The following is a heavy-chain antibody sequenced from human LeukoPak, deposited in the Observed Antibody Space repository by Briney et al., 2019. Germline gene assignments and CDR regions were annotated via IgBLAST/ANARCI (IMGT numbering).Heavy chain of an antibody. V-gene: IGHV4-39*07. D-gene: IGHD3-3*01. CDR3: ARVVGMEWSRHYFDY. Sequence: TSSETLSLTCTVSGGSISSSSYYWGWIRQPPGKGLEWIGSIYYSGSTYYNPSLKSRVTISVDTSKNQFSLKLSSVTAADTAVYYCARVVGMEWSRHYFDYWGQGTLVTVSS. J-gene: IGHJ4*02. CDR1: GGSISSSSYY. CDR2: IYYSGST.